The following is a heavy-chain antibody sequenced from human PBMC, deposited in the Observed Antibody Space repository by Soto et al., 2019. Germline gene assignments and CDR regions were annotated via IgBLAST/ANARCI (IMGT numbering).Heavy chain of an antibody. CDR2: ISGSSSTI. CDR1: GFTFSSYS. J-gene: IGHJ3*02. CDR3: ARIQIGYDAFDI. Sequence: PGGSLRLSCAASGFTFSSYSMNWVRQAPGKGLERVSYISGSSSTIYYADSVKGRFTISRDNAVNSLYLQMNSLRAEDTAVYYCARIQIGYDAFDIWGQGTMVTVS. V-gene: IGHV3-48*01. D-gene: IGHD2-15*01.